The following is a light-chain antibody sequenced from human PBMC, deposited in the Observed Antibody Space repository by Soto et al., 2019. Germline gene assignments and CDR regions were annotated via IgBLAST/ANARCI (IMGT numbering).Light chain of an antibody. V-gene: IGKV3-11*01. CDR1: QNISSY. CDR2: DVS. J-gene: IGKJ1*01. CDR3: QQYGNSPST. Sequence: IVLTQSPATLSFSPGNRSTLSCRASQNISSYLIWYQQKPGQSPRVLIYDVSNRATGIPTRFSGSGSGTDFTLTISRLEPEDFAVYYCQQYGNSPSTFGQGTKVDIK.